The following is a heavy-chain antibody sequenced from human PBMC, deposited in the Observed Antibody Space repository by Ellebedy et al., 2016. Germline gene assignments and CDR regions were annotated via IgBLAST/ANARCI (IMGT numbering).Heavy chain of an antibody. CDR3: ANVGGSGSYYNGY. J-gene: IGHJ4*02. CDR1: GFTFSSYS. D-gene: IGHD3-10*01. V-gene: IGHV3-21*04. Sequence: GGSLRLSCAASGFTFSSYSMNWVRQAPGKGLEWVSSISSSSSYIYYADSVKGRFTISRDNSKNRLYLQMSSLKVEDTATYYCANVGGSGSYYNGYWGQGTLVTVSS. CDR2: ISSSSSYI.